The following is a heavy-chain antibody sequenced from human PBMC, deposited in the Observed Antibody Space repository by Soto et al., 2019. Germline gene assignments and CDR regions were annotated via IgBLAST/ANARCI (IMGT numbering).Heavy chain of an antibody. CDR1: GGSISSGGYS. J-gene: IGHJ2*01. Sequence: QLQLQESGSGLVKPSQTLSLTCAVSGGSISSGGYSWSWIRQPPGKGLEWIGYTYHSGSTYYNPSLKSRVTISVDRSKNQFSLKLSSVTAADTAVYYCARDPLQALGYFDLWGRGTLVTVSS. CDR2: TYHSGST. D-gene: IGHD4-4*01. V-gene: IGHV4-30-2*01. CDR3: ARDPLQALGYFDL.